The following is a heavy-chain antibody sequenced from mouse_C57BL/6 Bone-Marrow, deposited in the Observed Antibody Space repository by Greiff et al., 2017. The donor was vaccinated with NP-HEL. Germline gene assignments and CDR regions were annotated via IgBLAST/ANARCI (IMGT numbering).Heavy chain of an antibody. J-gene: IGHJ2*01. CDR3: ARCLRDY. V-gene: IGHV1-50*01. Sequence: QVQLQQPGAELVKPGASVKLSCKASGYTFTSYWMQWVKQRPGQGLEWIGGIDPSDSYTNYNQKFKGKATLTVDTSSSTAYMQLSSLTSEDSAVYYCARCLRDYWGQGTTLTVSS. CDR2: IDPSDSYT. D-gene: IGHD1-1*01. CDR1: GYTFTSYW.